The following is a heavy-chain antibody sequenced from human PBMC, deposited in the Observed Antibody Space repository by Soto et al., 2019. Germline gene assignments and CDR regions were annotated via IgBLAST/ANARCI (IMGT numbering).Heavy chain of an antibody. D-gene: IGHD3-3*01. Sequence: ASGPTLVNPTQTLTLTCTFSGFSLSTSGMCVSWIRQPPGKALEWLALIDWDDDKYYSTSLKTRLTISKDTSKNQVVLTMTNMDPVDTATYYCARTFYDFWSGYFPYYFDYWGQGTLVTVSS. V-gene: IGHV2-70*01. J-gene: IGHJ4*02. CDR1: GFSLSTSGMC. CDR2: IDWDDDK. CDR3: ARTFYDFWSGYFPYYFDY.